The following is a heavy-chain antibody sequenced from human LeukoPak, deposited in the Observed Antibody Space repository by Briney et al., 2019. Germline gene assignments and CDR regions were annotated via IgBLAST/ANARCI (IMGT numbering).Heavy chain of an antibody. Sequence: GGSLRLSCAPSVFTFSSYAMSWVRQAPGGGLEWGSPISGSGGRTYYADCVKGRFTISRDNSKNTLYLQMNSLRAEDTAVYYCARRLEVRSNYYYYGMDVWGQGTTVTVSS. CDR2: ISGSGGRT. CDR3: ARRLEVRSNYYYYGMDV. V-gene: IGHV3-23*01. D-gene: IGHD1-1*01. J-gene: IGHJ6*02. CDR1: VFTFSSYA.